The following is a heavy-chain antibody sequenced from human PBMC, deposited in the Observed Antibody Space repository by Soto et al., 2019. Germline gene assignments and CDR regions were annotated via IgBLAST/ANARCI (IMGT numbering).Heavy chain of an antibody. Sequence: EVQVVESGGGLVKPGGSLRLSCNFTFSMYSMNWVRQAPGKGLEWVASISSGSAFIKYADSVKGRFSISRDNAKNSVSLQMNSLRAEDTAMYYCTRDQGGSYDSWFDPWGRGTLVTVYS. V-gene: IGHV3-21*01. D-gene: IGHD1-26*01. J-gene: IGHJ5*02. CDR3: TRDQGGSYDSWFDP. CDR2: ISSGSAFI. CDR1: TFSMYS.